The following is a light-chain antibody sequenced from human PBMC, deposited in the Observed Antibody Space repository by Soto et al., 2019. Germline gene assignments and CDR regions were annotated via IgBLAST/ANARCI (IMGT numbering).Light chain of an antibody. Sequence: DIQMTQSPTSLSASVGDRVTITCQASQDITNSLNWYHQKPGKAPKLLIYDTSNLETEVPSRFSGSGSGTDFTFTISSLQPEDVATYYCQQYDNRLTFGGGTKVEI. V-gene: IGKV1-33*01. J-gene: IGKJ4*01. CDR3: QQYDNRLT. CDR1: QDITNS. CDR2: DTS.